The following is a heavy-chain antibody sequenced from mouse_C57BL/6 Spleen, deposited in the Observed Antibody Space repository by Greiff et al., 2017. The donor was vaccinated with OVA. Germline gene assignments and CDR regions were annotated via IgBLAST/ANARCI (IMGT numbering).Heavy chain of an antibody. CDR1: GYTFTDYE. J-gene: IGHJ3*01. Sequence: QVQLQQSGAELVRPGASVTLSCKASGYTFTDYEMHWVKQTPVHGLEWIGAIDPETGGTAYNQKFKGKAILTADKSSSAAYMELRSLTSEDSAVYYCTRAGFAYGGQGTLVTVSA. V-gene: IGHV1-15*01. CDR3: TRAGFAY. CDR2: IDPETGGT.